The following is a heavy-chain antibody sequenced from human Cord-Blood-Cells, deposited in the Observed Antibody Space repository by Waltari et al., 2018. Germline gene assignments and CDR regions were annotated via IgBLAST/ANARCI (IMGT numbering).Heavy chain of an antibody. V-gene: IGHV4-34*01. CDR1: GGSFIGSY. Sequence: QVQLQQWGAGLLKPSETLSLTCAVYGGSFIGSYWSGISQPPGTGLEWIGEINHSGSTNYNPSLKSRVTISVDTSKNQFSLKLSSVTAADTAVYYCARDVADCSGGSCYHAFDIWGQGTMVTVSS. CDR2: INHSGST. CDR3: ARDVADCSGGSCYHAFDI. D-gene: IGHD2-15*01. J-gene: IGHJ3*02.